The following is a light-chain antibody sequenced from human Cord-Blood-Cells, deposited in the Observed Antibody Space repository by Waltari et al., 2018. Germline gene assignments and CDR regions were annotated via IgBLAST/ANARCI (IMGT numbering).Light chain of an antibody. J-gene: IGLJ2*01. CDR1: SSDVGGYKY. V-gene: IGLV2-14*01. Sequence: QSALTQPASVSGSPGQSITISCTGTSSDVGGYKYVSWYQQHPGKAPKLMIYEVSNRPPGVSNRFSGSTSGNTASLTTSAVQAADDADYYCSSYTTSSTLVVFGGGTKLTVL. CDR3: SSYTTSSTLVV. CDR2: EVS.